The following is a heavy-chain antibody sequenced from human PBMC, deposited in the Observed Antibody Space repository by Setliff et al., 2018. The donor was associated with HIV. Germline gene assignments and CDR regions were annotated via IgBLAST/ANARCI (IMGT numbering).Heavy chain of an antibody. Sequence: ASVKVSCKTSGYTFTAYYIYWVRQAPGHGLELMGRIHPNTGSTNYIQKFQGRVTITRDTSIYTVYMELTGLTSDDTAVYYCARQDHSSVNTGSLYAFDVWGQGTMVTV. CDR2: IHPNTGST. D-gene: IGHD2-8*02. J-gene: IGHJ3*01. CDR3: ARQDHSSVNTGSLYAFDV. CDR1: GYTFTAYY. V-gene: IGHV1-2*06.